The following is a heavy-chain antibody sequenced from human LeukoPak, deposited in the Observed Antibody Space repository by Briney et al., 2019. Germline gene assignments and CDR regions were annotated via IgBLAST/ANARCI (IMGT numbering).Heavy chain of an antibody. CDR3: AKDVVVVAATHRQH. Sequence: QPGGSLSLSCAASGFTFSSYAMSWVRQAPGPGLEWVSAISGSGGSTYYADSVKGRFTISRDNSKNTLYLQMNSRRAEDTAVYYCAKDVVVVAATHRQHWGQGTLVSVSS. CDR2: ISGSGGST. J-gene: IGHJ1*01. CDR1: GFTFSSYA. V-gene: IGHV3-23*01. D-gene: IGHD2-15*01.